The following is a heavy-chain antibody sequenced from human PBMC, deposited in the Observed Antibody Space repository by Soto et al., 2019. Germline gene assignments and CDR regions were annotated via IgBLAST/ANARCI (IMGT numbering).Heavy chain of an antibody. CDR1: GGTFSSYT. CDR3: ARGAGSSSWVDN. J-gene: IGHJ3*02. Sequence: GASVKVSCKASGGTFSSYTISWVRQAPGQGLECMRRIIPILGIANYAQKFQGRVTITADKSTSTAYMELSSLRSEDTAVYYCARGAGSSSWVDNWGQGTMVTVSS. CDR2: IIPILGIA. D-gene: IGHD6-6*01. V-gene: IGHV1-69*02.